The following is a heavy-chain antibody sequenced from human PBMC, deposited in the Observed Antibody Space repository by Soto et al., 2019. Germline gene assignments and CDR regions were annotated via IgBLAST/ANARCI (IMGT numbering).Heavy chain of an antibody. CDR3: AREVVSHSNDGNCFDP. D-gene: IGHD4-4*01. CDR1: GGSISSYY. V-gene: IGHV4-59*01. CDR2: IYYSGST. J-gene: IGHJ5*02. Sequence: QVQLQESGPGLVKPSETLSLTCTVSGGSISSYYWSWIRQTPGKGLEWIGYIYYSGSTNYNPSLKGRVTLTVDTSKNQFALKLSSVTAADTAVYYCAREVVSHSNDGNCFDPWGQGTLGTVSS.